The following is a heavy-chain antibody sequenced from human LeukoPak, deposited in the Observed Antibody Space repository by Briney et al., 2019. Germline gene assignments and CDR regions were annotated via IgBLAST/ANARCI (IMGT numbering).Heavy chain of an antibody. CDR3: ARVEDTDGYNPLHFDY. CDR2: IKQDGSEK. CDR1: GFTFSSYW. D-gene: IGHD5-24*01. Sequence: PGGSLRLSCAASGFTFSSYWMSWVRQAPGKGLELVANIKQDGSEKYYVDSVKGRFTISRDNAKNSLYLQMNSLRAEDTAVYYCARVEDTDGYNPLHFDYWGQGTLVTVSS. J-gene: IGHJ4*02. V-gene: IGHV3-7*01.